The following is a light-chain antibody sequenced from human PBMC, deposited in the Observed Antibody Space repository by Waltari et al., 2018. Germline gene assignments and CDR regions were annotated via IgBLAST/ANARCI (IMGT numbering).Light chain of an antibody. Sequence: QSALTQPPSASGSPGQSVTIPCTGTSSHVGGYNYVSWYQQHPGKAPKFIIYEVSKRPSGVPDRFSGSKSGNTASLTVSGLRAEDEADYYCCSFAGSKWVFGGGTKLTVL. CDR1: SSHVGGYNY. CDR2: EVS. V-gene: IGLV2-8*01. J-gene: IGLJ3*02. CDR3: CSFAGSKWV.